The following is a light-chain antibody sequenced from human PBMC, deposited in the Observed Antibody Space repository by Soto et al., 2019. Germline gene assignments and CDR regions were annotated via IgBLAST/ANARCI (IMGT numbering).Light chain of an antibody. CDR3: QQYGSSPET. J-gene: IGKJ1*01. V-gene: IGKV3-20*01. CDR2: GAS. CDR1: HSVSSY. Sequence: EIMLTQSPATLSFSPGERATLSCRASHSVSSYLAWYQQKPGQAPRLLIYGASSRATGIPDRFSGSGSGTDFTLTISRLEPEDFAVYYCQQYGSSPETFGQGTKVDI.